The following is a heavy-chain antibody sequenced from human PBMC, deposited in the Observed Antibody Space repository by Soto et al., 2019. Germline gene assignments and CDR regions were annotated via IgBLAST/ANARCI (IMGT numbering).Heavy chain of an antibody. CDR1: GFTFSSYA. D-gene: IGHD1-26*01. CDR3: ARDHFYSGSSTKIRINYFDY. V-gene: IGHV3-30-3*01. J-gene: IGHJ4*02. CDR2: ISYDGSNK. Sequence: GGSLRLSCAASGFTFSSYAMHWVRQAPGKGLEWVAVISYDGSNKYYADSVKGRFTISRDNSKNTLYLQMNSLRAEDTAVYYCARDHFYSGSSTKIRINYFDYWGQGTLVTVSS.